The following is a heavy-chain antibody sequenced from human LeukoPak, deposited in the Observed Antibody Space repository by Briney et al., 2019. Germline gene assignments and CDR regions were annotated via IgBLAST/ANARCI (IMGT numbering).Heavy chain of an antibody. CDR3: ARSDAIGTVDY. Sequence: GGSLRLSCAASGFTFSTYWMSWVRQAPGKGLEWVANINHEGNQRWYVDSVKGRFTTSRDNAKSSLYLQISNLRVEDAAVYHCARSDAIGTVDYWGQGTLVTVSS. V-gene: IGHV3-7*03. CDR1: GFTFSTYW. D-gene: IGHD1-1*01. CDR2: INHEGNQR. J-gene: IGHJ4*02.